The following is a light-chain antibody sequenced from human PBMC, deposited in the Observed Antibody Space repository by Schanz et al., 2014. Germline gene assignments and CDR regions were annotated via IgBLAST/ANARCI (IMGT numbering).Light chain of an antibody. CDR3: QQYGSSPYT. CDR2: GAS. J-gene: IGKJ2*01. CDR1: QSVGSN. Sequence: EIVMTQSPATLSVSPGERATLSCRAGQSVGSNLAWYQQNPGQGPRLLIYGASNRATGIPDRFAGSGSGTDFTLTISRLEPEDFAVYYCQQYGSSPYTFGQGTKLEIK. V-gene: IGKV3-20*01.